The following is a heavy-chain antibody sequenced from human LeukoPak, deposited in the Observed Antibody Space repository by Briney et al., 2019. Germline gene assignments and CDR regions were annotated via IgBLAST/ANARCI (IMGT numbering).Heavy chain of an antibody. CDR1: GDSVSSNSAA. CDR3: ARETGGVDILTADGMDV. Sequence: SQTLSLTCAISGDSVSSNSAAWNWIRQSPSRGLEWLGRTYYRSKWYNDYAVSVKSRITINPDTSKNQFSLQLNSVAPEDTAVYYCARETGGVDILTADGMDVWGQGTTVTVSS. D-gene: IGHD3-9*01. J-gene: IGHJ6*02. V-gene: IGHV6-1*01. CDR2: TYYRSKWYN.